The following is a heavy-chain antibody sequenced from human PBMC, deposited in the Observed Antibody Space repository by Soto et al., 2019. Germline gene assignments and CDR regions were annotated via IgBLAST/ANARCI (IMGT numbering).Heavy chain of an antibody. D-gene: IGHD5-18*01. V-gene: IGHV3-21*01. CDR2: ITSSTSYI. Sequence: EVQLVESGGGLVKPGGSLRLSCAASGFTFSSYSMNWVRQAPGKGLEWVSSITSSTSYIYYAGSVKSRFTISRDNAKNSLYLQMNSLRAEDTAGYYCTRRGGYSYYFDYWGQGTLVTVSS. CDR3: TRRGGYSYYFDY. CDR1: GFTFSSYS. J-gene: IGHJ4*02.